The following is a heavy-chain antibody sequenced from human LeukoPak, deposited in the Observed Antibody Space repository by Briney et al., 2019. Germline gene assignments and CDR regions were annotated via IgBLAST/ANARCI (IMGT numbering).Heavy chain of an antibody. V-gene: IGHV4-34*01. CDR3: ASRLIYAFDY. Sequence: SETLSLTCAVYGGSFSGYYWSWIRQPPGKGLEWIGEINHSGTTHYNPSLKSRVTISVDTSKNQFSLKLSSVTAADTAVYYCASRLIYAFDYWGQGNLVTVPS. D-gene: IGHD3-16*01. J-gene: IGHJ4*02. CDR2: INHSGTT. CDR1: GGSFSGYY.